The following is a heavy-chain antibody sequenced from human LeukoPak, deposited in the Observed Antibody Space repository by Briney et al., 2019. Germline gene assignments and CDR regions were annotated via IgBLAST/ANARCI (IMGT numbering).Heavy chain of an antibody. CDR2: ISGSGGST. D-gene: IGHD6-6*01. J-gene: IGHJ4*02. V-gene: IGHV3-23*01. Sequence: HPGGSLRLSCAASGFTFNTYAMSWVRRALGKGLEWVSAISGSGGSTYYADSVKGRFTISRDNSKNTLYLQMNSLRAEDTAVYYCAKDMSSIAARRVDYWGQGTLVTVSS. CDR1: GFTFNTYA. CDR3: AKDMSSIAARRVDY.